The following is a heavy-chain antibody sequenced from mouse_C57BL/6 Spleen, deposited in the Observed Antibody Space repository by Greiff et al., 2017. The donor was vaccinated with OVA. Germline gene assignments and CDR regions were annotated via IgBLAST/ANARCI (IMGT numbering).Heavy chain of an antibody. Sequence: EVQLQQSGPELVKPGASVKIPCKASGYTFTDYNMDWVKQSHGKSLEWIGDINPNNGGTIYNQKFKGKATLTVDKSSSTAYMELRSLTSEDTAVYDCARADYYGSSYGYFDVWGTGTTVTVSS. CDR1: GYTFTDYN. CDR3: ARADYYGSSYGYFDV. V-gene: IGHV1-18*01. D-gene: IGHD1-1*01. J-gene: IGHJ1*03. CDR2: INPNNGGT.